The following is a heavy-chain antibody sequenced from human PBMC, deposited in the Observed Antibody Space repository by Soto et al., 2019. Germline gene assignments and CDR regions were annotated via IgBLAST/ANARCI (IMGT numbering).Heavy chain of an antibody. CDR3: AKWVVASNIYYFDY. D-gene: IGHD2-15*01. CDR1: GFTFSNYA. V-gene: IGHV3-23*01. Sequence: GGSLRLSCAASGFTFSNYAMSWVRQAPGKGLEWVSSISGSVGSTYYADSVKGRFTISRDNSRNTLYLQMSSLRAEDTAVYYCAKWVVASNIYYFDYWGQGTLVTVSS. CDR2: ISGSVGST. J-gene: IGHJ4*02.